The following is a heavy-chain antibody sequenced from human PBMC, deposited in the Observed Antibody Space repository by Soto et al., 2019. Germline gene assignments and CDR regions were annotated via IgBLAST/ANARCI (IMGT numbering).Heavy chain of an antibody. V-gene: IGHV1-69*19. J-gene: IGHJ5*02. CDR2: IIPIFGTA. CDR1: GGTFSSYA. Sequence: QVQLVQSGAEVKKPGSSVKVSCKASGGTFSSYAISWVRQAPGQGLEWMGGIIPIFGTANYAQKFQGRVTITADEATSTAYMELRRLRAEDTAVYYCAREQLALVLGWCDPWRQGTVVTVSS. D-gene: IGHD1-1*01. CDR3: AREQLALVLGWCDP.